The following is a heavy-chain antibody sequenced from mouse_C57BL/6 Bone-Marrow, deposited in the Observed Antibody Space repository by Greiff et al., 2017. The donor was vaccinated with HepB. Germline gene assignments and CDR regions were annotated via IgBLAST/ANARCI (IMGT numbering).Heavy chain of an antibody. Sequence: VKLQQSGAELVRPGASVTLSCKASGYTFTDYEMHWVKQTPVHGLEWIGAIDPETGGTAYNQKFKGKAILTADKSSSTAYMELPSLTSEDSAVYYCTRSYSNCYAMDYWGQGTSVTVSS. CDR1: GYTFTDYE. J-gene: IGHJ4*01. V-gene: IGHV1-15*01. CDR3: TRSYSNCYAMDY. D-gene: IGHD2-5*01. CDR2: IDPETGGT.